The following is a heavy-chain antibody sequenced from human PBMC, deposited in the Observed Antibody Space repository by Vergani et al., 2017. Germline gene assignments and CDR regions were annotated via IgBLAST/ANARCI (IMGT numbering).Heavy chain of an antibody. V-gene: IGHV4-34*01. D-gene: IGHD4-11*01. CDR2: IDHTGRP. J-gene: IGHJ6*03. Sequence: QVQLQQWGGGLLKPSETLSLTCVVNGGSFTSYHWTWIRQSPAEGLEWVGDIDHTGRPDYNPSLKSRLTMSVDKSRNQFSLTLNSVTATDTAIYFYARVNTGTNGHLYYYYYMDVWGQGTAVTVSS. CDR3: ARVNTGTNGHLYYYYYMDV. CDR1: GGSFTSYH.